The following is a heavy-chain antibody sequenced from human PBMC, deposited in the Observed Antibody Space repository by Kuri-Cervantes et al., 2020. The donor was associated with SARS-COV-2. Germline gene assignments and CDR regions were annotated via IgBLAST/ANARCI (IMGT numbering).Heavy chain of an antibody. Sequence: GESLKISCAASGFTVNYYWMTWVRQAPGKGLEWVSYIGSSSSIIYYADSMKGRFTISRDNAKNSLSLQMNSLRAEDTAVYYCARERYYSGHYGMDVWGQGTTVTVSS. J-gene: IGHJ6*02. D-gene: IGHD3-10*01. CDR3: ARERYYSGHYGMDV. CDR2: IGSSSSII. V-gene: IGHV3-48*01. CDR1: GFTVNYYW.